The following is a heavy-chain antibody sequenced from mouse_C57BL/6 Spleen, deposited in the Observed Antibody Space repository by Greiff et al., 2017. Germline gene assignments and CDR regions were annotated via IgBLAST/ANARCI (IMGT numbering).Heavy chain of an antibody. Sequence: VQLQQSVAELVRPGASVKLSCTASGFNIKNTYMHWVKQRPEQGLEWIGRIAPANGNTKYAPKFQGKATITADTSYNTAYLQLSSLPSEDTAIYYCALSRNYYGSSYGYYDYWGQGTTLTVSS. CDR3: ALSRNYYGSSYGYYDY. D-gene: IGHD1-1*01. J-gene: IGHJ2*01. V-gene: IGHV14-3*01. CDR2: IAPANGNT. CDR1: GFNIKNTY.